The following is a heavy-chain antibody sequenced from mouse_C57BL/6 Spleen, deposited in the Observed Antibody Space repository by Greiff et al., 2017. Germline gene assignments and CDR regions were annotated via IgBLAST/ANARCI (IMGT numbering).Heavy chain of an antibody. CDR3: AIDYDGAMDY. D-gene: IGHD2-4*01. J-gene: IGHJ4*01. Sequence: QVQLQQSGAELVKPGASVKISCKASGYAFSSYWMNWVKQRPGKGLEWIGQIYPGDGDTNYNGKFKGKATLTADKSSSTAYMQLSSRTSEESAVYFCAIDYDGAMDYWGQGTSVTVSS. V-gene: IGHV1-80*01. CDR1: GYAFSSYW. CDR2: IYPGDGDT.